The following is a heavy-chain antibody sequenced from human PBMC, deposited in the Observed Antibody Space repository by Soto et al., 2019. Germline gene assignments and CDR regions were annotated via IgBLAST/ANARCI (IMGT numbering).Heavy chain of an antibody. Sequence: EVQMVESGGGLVQPGGSLRLSYAASGFTFSSYWMHWVRQAPGKGLEWVSRINSAASSASYADSVNGRATISRDNAKNTLYLQVNSLRGDDTAVYYCARGGTRGYSFGPFDYWGQGTLVTVSS. J-gene: IGHJ4*02. CDR3: ARGGTRGYSFGPFDY. CDR2: INSAASSA. V-gene: IGHV3-74*01. D-gene: IGHD2-2*03. CDR1: GFTFSSYW.